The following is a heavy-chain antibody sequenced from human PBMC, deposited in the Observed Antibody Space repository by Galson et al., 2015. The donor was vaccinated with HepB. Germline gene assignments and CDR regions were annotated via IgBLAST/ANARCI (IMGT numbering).Heavy chain of an antibody. CDR1: GGTFSSYA. D-gene: IGHD3-3*01. Sequence: SVKVSCKASGGTFSSYAISWVRQAPGQGLEWMGGIIPIFGTANYAQKFQGRVTITADESTSTAYMELSSLRSEDTAVYYCARRGFWSGYYTGDYYYYGMDVWGQGTTVTVSS. V-gene: IGHV1-69*13. CDR3: ARRGFWSGYYTGDYYYYGMDV. CDR2: IIPIFGTA. J-gene: IGHJ6*02.